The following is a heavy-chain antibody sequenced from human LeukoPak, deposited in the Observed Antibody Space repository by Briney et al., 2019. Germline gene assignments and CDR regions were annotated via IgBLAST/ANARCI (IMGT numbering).Heavy chain of an antibody. D-gene: IGHD3-16*01. J-gene: IGHJ6*03. Sequence: SETLSLTCDVNGGPFRLYYWNWVRQPPGRGLEWIGEINHSGSTNYNPSLESRVTISVDTSKNQFSLKLTSVTAADTAVYFCAINVWSLDYYYYSMDVWGKGTTVTVSS. V-gene: IGHV4-34*01. CDR2: INHSGST. CDR1: GGPFRLYY. CDR3: AINVWSLDYYYYSMDV.